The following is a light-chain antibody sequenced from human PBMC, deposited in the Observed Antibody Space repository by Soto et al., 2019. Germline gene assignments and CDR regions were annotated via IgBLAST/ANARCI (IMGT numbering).Light chain of an antibody. CDR3: QQLYSYPA. CDR1: QGIGSY. J-gene: IGKJ4*01. CDR2: GAS. V-gene: IGKV1-9*01. Sequence: DFPLTQSPSFLSASVGDRVTITCRASQGIGSYLGWYQQAPGKAPKLLIYGASTFQSGVPSRFSGSGSGTEFTLTISSLQPEDFATYYCQQLYSYPAFGGGTKVEI.